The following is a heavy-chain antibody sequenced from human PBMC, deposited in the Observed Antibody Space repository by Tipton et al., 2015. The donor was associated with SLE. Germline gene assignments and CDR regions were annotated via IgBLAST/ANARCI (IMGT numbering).Heavy chain of an antibody. CDR1: GYSFTSYG. CDR2: IYPGDSDT. J-gene: IGHJ3*02. D-gene: IGHD3-3*01. Sequence: QSGPEVKKPGESLKISCKGSGYSFTSYGIGWVRQMPGKGLEWMGIIYPGDSDTRYSPSFQGQVTISADKSISIAYLQWSSLKASDTAMYYCARPARVLEWFSAFDIWGQGTMVTVSS. V-gene: IGHV5-51*01. CDR3: ARPARVLEWFSAFDI.